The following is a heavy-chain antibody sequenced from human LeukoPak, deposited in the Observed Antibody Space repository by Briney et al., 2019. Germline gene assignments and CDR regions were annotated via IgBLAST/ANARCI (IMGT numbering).Heavy chain of an antibody. CDR1: GFTFSSYW. CDR2: INTDGSST. D-gene: IGHD3-3*01. V-gene: IGHV3-74*01. Sequence: GGSLRLSCAASGFTFSSYWMHWVRHAPGKGLVWVSRINTDGSSTSYADSVKGRFTISRDNAKNTLYLQMNSLRAEDTAVYYCARLVRYDFWSGYYPWGQGTLVTVSS. CDR3: ARLVRYDFWSGYYP. J-gene: IGHJ5*02.